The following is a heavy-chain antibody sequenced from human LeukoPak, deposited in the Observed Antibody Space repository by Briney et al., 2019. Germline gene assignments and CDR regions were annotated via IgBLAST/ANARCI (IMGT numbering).Heavy chain of an antibody. J-gene: IGHJ6*02. CDR2: IYYSGST. D-gene: IGHD2-15*01. Sequence: SETLSLTCTVSGGSISSGGYYWSWIRQHPGKGLEWIGYIYYSGSTYYNPSLKSRVTISVDTSKNQFSLKLSSVTAADTAVYYCARASCSGGSCYSYYYYYGMDVWGQGTTVTVSS. CDR1: GGSISSGGYY. V-gene: IGHV4-31*03. CDR3: ARASCSGGSCYSYYYYYGMDV.